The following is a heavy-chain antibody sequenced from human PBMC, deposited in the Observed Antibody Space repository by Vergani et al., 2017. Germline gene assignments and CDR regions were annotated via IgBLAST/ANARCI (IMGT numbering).Heavy chain of an antibody. J-gene: IGHJ6*02. V-gene: IGHV1-69*04. CDR1: GGTFSSYT. Sequence: QVQLVQSGAVVKKTGASVKVSCKASGGTFSSYTISWVRQAPGQGIEWMGRIIPILGIANYAQKFQGRVTITADKSTSTAYMELSSLRSEDTAVYDCARGNYYDSSGTYYYYYYGMDVWGQGTTVTVSS. CDR2: IIPILGIA. CDR3: ARGNYYDSSGTYYYYYYGMDV. D-gene: IGHD3-22*01.